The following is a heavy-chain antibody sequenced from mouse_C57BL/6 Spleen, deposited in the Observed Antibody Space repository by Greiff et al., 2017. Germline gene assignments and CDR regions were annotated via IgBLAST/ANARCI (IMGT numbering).Heavy chain of an antibody. V-gene: IGHV5-17*01. D-gene: IGHD2-12*01. CDR2: ISSGSSTI. CDR1: GFTFSDYA. Sequence: EVKLVESGGGLVKPGGSLKLSCAASGFTFSDYAMHWVRQAPEKGLEWVAYISSGSSTIYYADTVKGQFTISRDNAKNTLFLQMTSLRSEDTAIYDCARDNSSYYEDWFAYWGQGTLVTVSA. J-gene: IGHJ3*01. CDR3: ARDNSSYYEDWFAY.